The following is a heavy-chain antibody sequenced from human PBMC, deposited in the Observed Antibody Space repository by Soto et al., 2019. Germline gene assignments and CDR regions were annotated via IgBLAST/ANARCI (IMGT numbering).Heavy chain of an antibody. CDR3: ARRGSGYYYYMDV. CDR2: IKQDGSEK. D-gene: IGHD6-19*01. V-gene: IGHV3-7*01. Sequence: GGSLRLSCAASGFTFSSYWMSWVRRAPGKGLEWVANIKQDGSEKYYVDSVKGRFTISRDNAKNSLYLQMNSLRAEDTAVYYCARRGSGYYYYMDVWGKGTTVTVSS. CDR1: GFTFSSYW. J-gene: IGHJ6*03.